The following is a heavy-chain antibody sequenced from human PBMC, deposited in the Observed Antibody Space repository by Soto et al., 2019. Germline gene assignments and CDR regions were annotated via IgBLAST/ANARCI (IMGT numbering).Heavy chain of an antibody. CDR2: IYKSGNT. V-gene: IGHV4-31*03. CDR3: ARDSGDGLNLVYY. CDR1: GGSISSGGYY. D-gene: IGHD1-26*01. J-gene: IGHJ4*02. Sequence: SETLSLTCTVSGGSISSGGYYWSWIRQHPGKGLEWIGYIYKSGNTYYNPSLKSRVTISIDTSKNQFSLKLTSVTAADTAVYYCARDSGDGLNLVYYWGQGSLVPVSS.